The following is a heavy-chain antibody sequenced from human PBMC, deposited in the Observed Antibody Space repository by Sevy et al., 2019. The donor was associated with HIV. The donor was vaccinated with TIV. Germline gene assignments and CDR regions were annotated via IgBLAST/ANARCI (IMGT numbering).Heavy chain of an antibody. CDR3: ARDGATAWFFFYGMDV. CDR2: INGDNGNT. CDR1: GYTFTNYA. D-gene: IGHD5-18*01. V-gene: IGHV1-3*01. J-gene: IGHJ6*02. Sequence: ASVKVSCKASGYTFTNYAIHWVRQAPGQRLEWMGWINGDNGNTQFSKKFQGRVTITRDTSASTAYMQLSSLRSEDTVVYYCARDGATAWFFFYGMDVWGQGTTVTVSS.